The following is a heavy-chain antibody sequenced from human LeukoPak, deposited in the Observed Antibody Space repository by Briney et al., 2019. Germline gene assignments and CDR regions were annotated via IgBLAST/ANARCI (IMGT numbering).Heavy chain of an antibody. CDR1: GFTFAHYG. D-gene: IGHD4-11*01. Sequence: GRSLRLSCVASGFTFAHYGMHWVRQAPGKGLEWVAVIWHDGSSQYYADSVKGRFTISRDNSMNTLYLQMNSLRAEDTAIYYCAKDAQRGFDYSNSLESWGQGTLVTVSP. J-gene: IGHJ5*01. V-gene: IGHV3-33*06. CDR2: IWHDGSSQ. CDR3: AKDAQRGFDYSNSLES.